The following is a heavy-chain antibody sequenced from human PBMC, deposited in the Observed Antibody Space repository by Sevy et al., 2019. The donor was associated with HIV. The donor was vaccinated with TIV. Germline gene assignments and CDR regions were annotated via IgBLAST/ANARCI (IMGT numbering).Heavy chain of an antibody. CDR3: ARDQYYDSSGSPYFDY. CDR2: IPNDGSNK. D-gene: IGHD3-22*01. Sequence: GGSLRLSCAASGFTFSSYAMHWVRQAPGKGLEWVAVIPNDGSNKYYADSVKGRFTISRDNSKNTLYLQMNSLRAEDTAVYYCARDQYYDSSGSPYFDYWGQGTLVTVSS. V-gene: IGHV3-30-3*01. CDR1: GFTFSSYA. J-gene: IGHJ4*02.